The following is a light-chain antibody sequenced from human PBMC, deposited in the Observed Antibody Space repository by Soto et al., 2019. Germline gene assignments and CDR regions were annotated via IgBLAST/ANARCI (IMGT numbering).Light chain of an antibody. CDR1: QSVSSSY. CDR3: QHYCRSLGCT. V-gene: IGKV3-20*01. J-gene: IGKJ2*02. Sequence: EIVLTQSPGTLSLSPGESATLSCRASQSVSSSYLAWYQQKPGQAPRLLIYGASNRATGVPGRFSGSESGTDFTLTIDRLEPEDFAVYYCQHYCRSLGCTFGQGTKLEIK. CDR2: GAS.